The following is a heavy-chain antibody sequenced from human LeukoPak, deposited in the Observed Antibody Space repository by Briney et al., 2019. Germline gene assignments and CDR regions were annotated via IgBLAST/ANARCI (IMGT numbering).Heavy chain of an antibody. J-gene: IGHJ6*02. Sequence: PSETLSLTCTVSDGSISSDYGSWIRQPAGKGLEWIGRIYPSGSTNYNPSLKSRVTMSVDTSKNQFSLKLSSVTAADTAVYYCARTSSNSWSYGMDVWGQGTTVTVSS. D-gene: IGHD6-13*01. CDR3: ARTSSNSWSYGMDV. CDR2: IYPSGST. CDR1: DGSISSDY. V-gene: IGHV4-4*07.